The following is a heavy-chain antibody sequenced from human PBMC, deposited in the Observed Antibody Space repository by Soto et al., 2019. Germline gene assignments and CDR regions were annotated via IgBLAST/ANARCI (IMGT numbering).Heavy chain of an antibody. J-gene: IGHJ3*02. CDR1: GFTFSTYA. CDR2: ISNAGGST. D-gene: IGHD4-17*01. CDR3: AHPRGYGVFDAVDI. Sequence: LRLSCAASGFTFSTYAMKWVRQSPGKGLEWVSAISNAGGSTYYAESVRGRFTISRDNSINTLYLQMSGLRTEDTAVYYCAHPRGYGVFDAVDIWGQGTMVTVSS. V-gene: IGHV3-23*01.